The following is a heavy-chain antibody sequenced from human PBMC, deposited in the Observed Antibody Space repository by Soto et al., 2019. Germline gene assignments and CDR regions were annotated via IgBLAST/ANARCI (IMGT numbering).Heavy chain of an antibody. J-gene: IGHJ4*02. V-gene: IGHV3-30*18. Sequence: HVQLVESGGGVVQPGRSLRLSCAVSGFNFSSYGMHWVRQAPGKGLEWVAVISYDGSHKASADSVKGRFAISRDNSKNTLFLQMNRLRVHDTAVYYCAKDLVKTSRWPADWGQGNLVTVSS. CDR3: AKDLVKTSRWPAD. CDR2: ISYDGSHK. CDR1: GFNFSSYG. D-gene: IGHD2-2*01.